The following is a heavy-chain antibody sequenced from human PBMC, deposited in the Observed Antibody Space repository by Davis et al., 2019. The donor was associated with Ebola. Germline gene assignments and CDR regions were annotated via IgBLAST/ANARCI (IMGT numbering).Heavy chain of an antibody. J-gene: IGHJ6*02. CDR3: TTVKIAAAEIYYYGMDV. CDR1: GFTFSNAW. CDR2: IKSKTDGGTT. D-gene: IGHD6-13*01. V-gene: IGHV3-15*01. Sequence: PGGSLRLSCAASGFTFSNAWMSWVRQAPGKGLEWVGRIKSKTDGGTTDYAAPVKGRFTISRDDSKNTLYLQMNSLKTEDTAVYYCTTVKIAAAEIYYYGMDVWGQGTTVTVSS.